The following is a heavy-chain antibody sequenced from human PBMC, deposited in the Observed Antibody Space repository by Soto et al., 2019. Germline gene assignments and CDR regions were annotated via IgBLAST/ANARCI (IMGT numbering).Heavy chain of an antibody. V-gene: IGHV3-49*03. Sequence: SLRLSCTASGFTFGDYAMSWFRQAPGKGLEWVGFIRSKAYGGTTEYAASVKGRFTISRDDSKSIAYLQMNSLKTEDTAVYYCTREPQSDYYDSSGYGRFDPWGQGTLVTVSS. CDR2: IRSKAYGGTT. D-gene: IGHD3-22*01. CDR3: TREPQSDYYDSSGYGRFDP. CDR1: GFTFGDYA. J-gene: IGHJ5*02.